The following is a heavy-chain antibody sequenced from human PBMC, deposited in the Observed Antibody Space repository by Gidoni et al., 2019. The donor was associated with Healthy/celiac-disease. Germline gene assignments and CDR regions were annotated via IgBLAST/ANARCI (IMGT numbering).Heavy chain of an antibody. Sequence: QVQLVESGGGVVQLGRSLRLSCAASGFTFSSYGMHWVRQAPGKGLEWVAVISYDGSNKYYADSVKGRFTISRDNSKNTLYLQMNSLRAEDTALYYCAKVYDSSGRNWYFDLWGRGTLVTVSS. CDR3: AKVYDSSGRNWYFDL. CDR2: ISYDGSNK. J-gene: IGHJ2*01. V-gene: IGHV3-30*18. CDR1: GFTFSSYG. D-gene: IGHD3-22*01.